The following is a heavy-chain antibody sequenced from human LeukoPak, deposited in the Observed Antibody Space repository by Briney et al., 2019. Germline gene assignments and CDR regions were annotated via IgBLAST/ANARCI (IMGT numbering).Heavy chain of an antibody. J-gene: IGHJ5*02. CDR1: GXSISGGGYY. V-gene: IGHV4-61*08. CDR2: IYYSGST. D-gene: IGHD6-19*01. Sequence: SETLSLTCNVSGXSISGGGYYWSWIRQPPGKGLEWIGYIYYSGSTNYNPSLKSGVTISVGTSKNQFALKLSSVTAADTAVYYCARHGYSSGSLAWFDPWGQGTQVTVSS. CDR3: ARHGYSSGSLAWFDP.